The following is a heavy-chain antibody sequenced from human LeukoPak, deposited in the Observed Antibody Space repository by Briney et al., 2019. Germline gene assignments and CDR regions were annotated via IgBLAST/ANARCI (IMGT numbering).Heavy chain of an antibody. CDR2: ITTGSSYI. CDR3: ARVEATTARSYYYYYMDV. Sequence: PGGSLRLSCSASGFSFTSYAMNRVRQAPGKGLEWVSSITTGSSYIYYADSVRGRFSVSRDNAKNSLYLEMNSLRAEDTAVYYCARVEATTARSYYYYYMDVWGKGTTVTVSS. V-gene: IGHV3-21*06. J-gene: IGHJ6*03. CDR1: GFSFTSYA. D-gene: IGHD1-1*01.